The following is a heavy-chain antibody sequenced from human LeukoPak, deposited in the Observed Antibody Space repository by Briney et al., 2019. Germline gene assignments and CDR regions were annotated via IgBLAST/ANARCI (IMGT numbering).Heavy chain of an antibody. D-gene: IGHD3/OR15-3a*01. V-gene: IGHV3-64*01. CDR1: GFTFSGCV. Sequence: PGGSLRLSCAASGFTFSGCVMLWVRQAPGMGLEYVSSIDPNGEASYYANSVKGRFSISRDNSNNMLYLQMGSPTSADMGVYYCAAQGGRTGAYDPWGQGTLVTVAS. J-gene: IGHJ5*02. CDR2: IDPNGEAS. CDR3: AAQGGRTGAYDP.